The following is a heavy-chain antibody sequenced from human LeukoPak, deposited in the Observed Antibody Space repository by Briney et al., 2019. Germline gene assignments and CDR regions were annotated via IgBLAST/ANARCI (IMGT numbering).Heavy chain of an antibody. CDR1: GFTFDDYG. V-gene: IGHV3-9*01. Sequence: GGSLRLSCAASGFTFDDYGMHWVRQAPGKGLEWVSGISWNSGSIGYADSVKGRFTISRDNAKNSLYLQMNSLRAEDTAVYYCARGSGSYLGGGWGAFDIWGQGTMATVSS. J-gene: IGHJ3*02. CDR3: ARGSGSYLGGGWGAFDI. D-gene: IGHD1-26*01. CDR2: ISWNSGSI.